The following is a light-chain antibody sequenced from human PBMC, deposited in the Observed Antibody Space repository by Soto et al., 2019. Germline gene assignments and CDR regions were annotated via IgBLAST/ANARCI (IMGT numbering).Light chain of an antibody. CDR3: QQRYSTPRT. V-gene: IGKV1-39*01. J-gene: IGKJ5*01. CDR2: AAS. Sequence: DIQMTQSPSFLSASVGDRVTITCRASQSISSYLNWYTQTPGKAPKLLIYAASSLQSGVPSRVSGSGSGNDVTLTISSLQPEDGATYDGQQRYSTPRTFGQGTRLEIK. CDR1: QSISSY.